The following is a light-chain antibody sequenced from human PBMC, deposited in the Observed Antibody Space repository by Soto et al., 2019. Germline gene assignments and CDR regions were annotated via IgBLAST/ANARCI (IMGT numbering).Light chain of an antibody. V-gene: IGLV2-14*03. CDR1: SSDIGTSNY. CDR2: DVS. CDR3: TSYTTTNTRA. Sequence: QSVLTQPASVSGSPGQTITISCTGTSSDIGTSNYVSWFQQYVGKAPKCVIYDVSNRPSGVSYRFSGSKSGNVASLTISGLQAEDEADYYCTSYTTTNTRAVGGGTRLNVL. J-gene: IGLJ2*01.